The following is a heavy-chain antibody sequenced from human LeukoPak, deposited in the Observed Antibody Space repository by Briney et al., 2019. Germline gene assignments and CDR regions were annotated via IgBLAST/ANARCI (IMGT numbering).Heavy chain of an antibody. CDR2: IKRDGNEK. CDR3: AKEGAYPIITYDS. D-gene: IGHD3-10*01. J-gene: IGHJ5*01. CDR1: GFTFSSYW. Sequence: GGSLTLSCAASGFTFSSYWMNWVRQAPGKGLEWVANIKRDGNEKNYVDSVKGRFSISRDNAKNSLYLQMDSLRAEDTAVYYSAKEGAYPIITYDSWGQGALVTVSS. V-gene: IGHV3-7*01.